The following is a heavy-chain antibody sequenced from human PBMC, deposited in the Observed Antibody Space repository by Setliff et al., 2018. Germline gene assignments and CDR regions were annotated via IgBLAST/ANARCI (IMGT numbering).Heavy chain of an antibody. V-gene: IGHV3-11*06. CDR2: ISDSSRTHT. CDR1: GFKFSDYF. J-gene: IGHJ4*02. D-gene: IGHD3-10*01. Sequence: GGSLRLSCEASGFKFSDYFMSWIRQAPGKGLEWLSHISDSSRTHTAYADSVRGRFTISRDNAKNSVYLQMNSLRAEDTAVYYCARDQAGVYDYWGQGTLVTVS. CDR3: ARDQAGVYDY.